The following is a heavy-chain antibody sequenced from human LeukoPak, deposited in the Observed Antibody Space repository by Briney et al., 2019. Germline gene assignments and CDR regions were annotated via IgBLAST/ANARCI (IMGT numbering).Heavy chain of an antibody. CDR3: ARRAGAYSHPYDY. V-gene: IGHV3-23*01. CDR2: IDYSGGSS. Sequence: GGSLRLSCTVSGFTLSSYEMSWIRQAPGKGLEWVSSIDYSGGSSYYADSVKGRFTISRDDSKNTLYLQLNSLRAEDTAVYYCARRAGAYSHPYDYWGQGTLVTVSS. CDR1: GFTLSSYE. J-gene: IGHJ4*02. D-gene: IGHD4/OR15-4a*01.